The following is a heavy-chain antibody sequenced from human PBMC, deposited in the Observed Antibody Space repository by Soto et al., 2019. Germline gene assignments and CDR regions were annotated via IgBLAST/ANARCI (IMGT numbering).Heavy chain of an antibody. J-gene: IGHJ3*02. V-gene: IGHV1-69*13. D-gene: IGHD3-3*01. Sequence: SVKVSCKTSGGTFSIYAISWVLQAPGQGLEWMGGIIPIFGTANYAQKFQGRVTITADESTSTAYMELSSLRSEDTAVYYCARKFWSGTHDAFYRWGKVTMVTV. CDR3: ARKFWSGTHDAFYR. CDR1: GGTFSIYA. CDR2: IIPIFGTA.